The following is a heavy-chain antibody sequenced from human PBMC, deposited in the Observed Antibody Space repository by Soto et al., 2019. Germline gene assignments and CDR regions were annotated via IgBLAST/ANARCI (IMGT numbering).Heavy chain of an antibody. CDR3: AASDSITTTGDY. Sequence: QVQLVQSGAEVKKPGASVKVSCKASGYTFIAYYSHWVRQAPVQGLEWMGWVNPNRGGTSYAQKFQDRVTMTRDTSISTAYMELSRLTSDDTAVYYCAASDSITTTGDYWGQGTLVIVSS. D-gene: IGHD1-1*01. J-gene: IGHJ4*02. CDR2: VNPNRGGT. V-gene: IGHV1-2*02. CDR1: GYTFIAYY.